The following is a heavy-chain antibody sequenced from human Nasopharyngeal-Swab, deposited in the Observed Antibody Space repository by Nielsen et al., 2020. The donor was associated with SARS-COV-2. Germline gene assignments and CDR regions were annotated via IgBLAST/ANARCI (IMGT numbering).Heavy chain of an antibody. D-gene: IGHD6-19*01. J-gene: IGHJ3*02. V-gene: IGHV4-39*07. Sequence: SETLSLTCTVSGGSINSSSYYWGWIRQPPGKGLEWIGSIYYSGSTYYNPSLERRVTISVDTSKNQFSLKLSSVTAADTAVYYCAISGWYYAFDIWGQGTMVTVSS. CDR1: GGSINSSSYY. CDR2: IYYSGST. CDR3: AISGWYYAFDI.